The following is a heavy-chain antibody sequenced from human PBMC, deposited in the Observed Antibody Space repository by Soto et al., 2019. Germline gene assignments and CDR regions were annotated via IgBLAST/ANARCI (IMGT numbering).Heavy chain of an antibody. J-gene: IGHJ6*02. Sequence: PSETLSLTCTVSGDSITTNSYFWAWIRQPPAKGLEWIGSVYYSGTTYYKPSLKSRVTISVDRSKNQFSPKLSSVTAADTAVYYCARHTGGSTFDYVFYYGMDVWGQGTTGTVSS. CDR3: ARHTGGSTFDYVFYYGMDV. CDR2: VYYSGTT. V-gene: IGHV4-39*01. D-gene: IGHD3-16*01. CDR1: GDSITTNSYF.